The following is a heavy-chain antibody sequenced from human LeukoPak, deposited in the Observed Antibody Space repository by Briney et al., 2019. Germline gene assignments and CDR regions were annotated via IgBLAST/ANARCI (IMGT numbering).Heavy chain of an antibody. CDR2: ISGSGDNT. CDR3: AKSWNYYDSSGDDALDI. CDR1: GFTFSSYA. D-gene: IGHD3-22*01. Sequence: GGSLRLSCAASGFTFSSYAMNWVRQAPGKGLEWISSISGSGDNTYYADSVKGRFTISRDNSKNTLYLQMNSLRVEDTAVYYCAKSWNYYDSSGDDALDIWGQGTMVTVSS. V-gene: IGHV3-23*01. J-gene: IGHJ3*02.